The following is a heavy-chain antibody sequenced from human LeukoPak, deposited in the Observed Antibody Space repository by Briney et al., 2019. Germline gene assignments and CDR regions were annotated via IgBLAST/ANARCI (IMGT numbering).Heavy chain of an antibody. CDR1: GFTFSSHW. D-gene: IGHD3-3*01. CDR2: INSDGSST. CDR3: ANSDHDFWSGYSGDY. J-gene: IGHJ4*02. V-gene: IGHV3-74*01. Sequence: GGSLRLSCAASGFTFSSHWLHWVRQAPGKGLVWVSRINSDGSSTSYADSVKGRFTISRDNAKNTLYLQMNSLRAEDTAVYYCANSDHDFWSGYSGDYWGQGTLVTVSS.